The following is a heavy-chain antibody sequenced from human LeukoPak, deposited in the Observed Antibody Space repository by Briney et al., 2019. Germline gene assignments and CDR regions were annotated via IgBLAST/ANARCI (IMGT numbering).Heavy chain of an antibody. CDR3: ARVGGDYGMDV. Sequence: SETLSLTCSVSGGSINSKNYYWGWIRQSPGKGLEWIGTVYYSGTTHYNPSLNGRVSISIDTSKNQFSLKLSSVTAADTAVYYCARVGGDYGMDVWGQGTTVTVSS. J-gene: IGHJ6*02. CDR1: GGSINSKNYY. V-gene: IGHV4-39*07. D-gene: IGHD3-16*01. CDR2: VYYSGTT.